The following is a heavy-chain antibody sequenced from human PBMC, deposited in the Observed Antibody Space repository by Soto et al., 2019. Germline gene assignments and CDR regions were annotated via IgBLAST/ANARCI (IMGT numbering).Heavy chain of an antibody. J-gene: IGHJ4*02. CDR3: ARDLGDGYNSPYY. D-gene: IGHD5-12*01. CDR2: ISYEGSNK. V-gene: IGHV3-30*04. Sequence: QVQLVESGGGVVQPGRSLRLSCAVSGFIFSNYAMHWVRQAPGKGLEWVAIISYEGSNKYFADSVQGRFTISRDNSKNTLSRQMNSLRAEETAVYYCARDLGDGYNSPYYWGQGTLVTVSS. CDR1: GFIFSNYA.